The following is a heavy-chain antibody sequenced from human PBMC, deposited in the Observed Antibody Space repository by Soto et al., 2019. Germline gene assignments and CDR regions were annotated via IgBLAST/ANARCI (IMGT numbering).Heavy chain of an antibody. CDR1: GGSISSGGYY. J-gene: IGHJ4*02. CDR2: IYYSGST. Sequence: QVQLQESGPGLVKPSQTLSLTCTVSGGSISSGGYYWSWIRQHPGKGLEWIAYIYYSGSTYYNPSLKSRVTISVDTSKSRFSLKLSSVTAADTAVYYCASPSPGYCSGGSCYVYWGQGTLVTVSS. CDR3: ASPSPGYCSGGSCYVY. D-gene: IGHD2-15*01. V-gene: IGHV4-31*03.